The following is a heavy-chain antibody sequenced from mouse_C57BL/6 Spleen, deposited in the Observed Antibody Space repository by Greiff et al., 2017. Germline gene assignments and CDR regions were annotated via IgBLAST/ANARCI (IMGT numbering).Heavy chain of an antibody. CDR3: ARGTTVGWYFDV. CDR2: ISDGGSYT. J-gene: IGHJ1*03. CDR1: GFTFSSYA. D-gene: IGHD1-1*01. Sequence: EVKLMESGGGLVKPGGSLKLSCAASGFTFSSYAMSWVRQTPEKRLEWVATISDGGSYTYYPDNVKGRFTISRDNAKNNLYLQMSHLKSEDTAMYYCARGTTVGWYFDVGGTGTTVTVSS. V-gene: IGHV5-4*03.